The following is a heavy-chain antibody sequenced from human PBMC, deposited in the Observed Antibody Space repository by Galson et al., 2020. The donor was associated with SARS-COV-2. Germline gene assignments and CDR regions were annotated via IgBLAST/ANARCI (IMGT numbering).Heavy chain of an antibody. CDR1: GFTFSSYG. CDR2: ISYDGSNK. J-gene: IGHJ4*02. Sequence: GGSLRLSCAASGFTFSSYGMHWVRQAPGKGLEWVAVISYDGSNKYYADSVKGRFTISRDNSKNTLYLQMNSLRAEDTAVYYCAKNRQSSSWTGAVPFRVWCQGTLVTVSS. V-gene: IGHV3-30*18. D-gene: IGHD6-13*01. CDR3: AKNRQSSSWTGAVPFRV.